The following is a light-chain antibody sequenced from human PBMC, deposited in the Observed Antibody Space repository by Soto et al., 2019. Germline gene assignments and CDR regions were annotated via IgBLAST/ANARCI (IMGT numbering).Light chain of an antibody. J-gene: IGLJ3*02. Sequence: QSVLTQPPSASGTPRQRVTISCSGSSSNVGSNTVSWYQQLPGTAPKVLIYSDDQRPSGVPDRFSGSRSGSSASLAISGLQSGDEADYYCASWEDSLNGWVIGGGTQLTVL. CDR1: SSNVGSNT. CDR2: SDD. V-gene: IGLV1-44*01. CDR3: ASWEDSLNGWV.